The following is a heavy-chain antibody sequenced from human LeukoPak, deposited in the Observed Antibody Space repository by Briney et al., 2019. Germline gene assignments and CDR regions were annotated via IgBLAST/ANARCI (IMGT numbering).Heavy chain of an antibody. Sequence: PGGSLRLSCAASGFTVSSNYMSWVRQAPGKGLEWVSVIYRGGSTYYADSVKGRFTISRDNAKNSLYLQMNSLRAEDTAVYYCARVSTAASLAIDCWGQGTLVTVST. D-gene: IGHD6-13*01. CDR3: ARVSTAASLAIDC. V-gene: IGHV3-66*01. CDR2: IYRGGST. CDR1: GFTVSSNY. J-gene: IGHJ4*02.